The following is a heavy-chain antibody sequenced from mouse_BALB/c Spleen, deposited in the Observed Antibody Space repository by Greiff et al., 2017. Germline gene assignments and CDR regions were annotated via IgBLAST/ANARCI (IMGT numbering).Heavy chain of an antibody. J-gene: IGHJ4*01. Sequence: VQLQQSGPELVKPGASVKMSCKASGYTFTSYVMHWVKQKPGQGLEWIGYINPYNDGTKYNEKFKGKATLTSDKSSSTAYIELSSLTSEDSAVYYCAGDGYYYYYAMDYWGQGTSVTVSS. CDR2: INPYNDGT. V-gene: IGHV1-14*01. D-gene: IGHD2-3*01. CDR3: AGDGYYYYYAMDY. CDR1: GYTFTSYV.